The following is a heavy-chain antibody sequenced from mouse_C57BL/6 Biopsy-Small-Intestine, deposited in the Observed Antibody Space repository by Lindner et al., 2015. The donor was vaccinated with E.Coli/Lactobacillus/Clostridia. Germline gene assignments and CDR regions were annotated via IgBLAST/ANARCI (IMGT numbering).Heavy chain of an antibody. CDR3: ARGGVLAGFFDY. J-gene: IGHJ2*01. CDR2: FHPYNDDT. Sequence: VQLQESGAELVKPGASVKMSCKASAYTFTTYPIEWMEQSHGKSLEWIGNFHPYNDDTKYNEKFKGKATLTVEKSSTTVYLELSRLTSDDSAVYYCARGGVLAGFFDYWGQGTTLTVSS. V-gene: IGHV1-47*01. CDR1: AYTFTTYP. D-gene: IGHD3-2*02.